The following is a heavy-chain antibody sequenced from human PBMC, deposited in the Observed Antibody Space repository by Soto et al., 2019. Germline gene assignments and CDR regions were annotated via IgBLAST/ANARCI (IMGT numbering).Heavy chain of an antibody. Sequence: PTLVNPTQTLTLTCTFSGFSLSTSGMCVSWIRQPPGKALEWLALIDWDDDKYYSTSLKTRLTISKDTSKNQVVLIMTNMDPVDKATYYCARTQRYCSGGSCYSIFXYWGPGTLVTVSS. CDR2: IDWDDDK. J-gene: IGHJ4*02. D-gene: IGHD2-15*01. CDR1: GFSLSTSGMC. V-gene: IGHV2-70*01. CDR3: ARTQRYCSGGSCYSIFXY.